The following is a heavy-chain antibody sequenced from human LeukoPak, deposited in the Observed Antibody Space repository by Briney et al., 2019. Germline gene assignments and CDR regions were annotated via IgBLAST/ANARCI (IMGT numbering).Heavy chain of an antibody. CDR1: GGSFSGYY. CDR2: IYYSGST. V-gene: IGHV4-59*01. D-gene: IGHD5-18*01. CDR3: AGGGGYSYGVYYYYYHMDL. Sequence: SETLSLTCAVYGGSFSGYYWSWIRQPPGKGLEWIGYIYYSGSTNYNPSLKSRVTISVDTSKNQFSLKLSSVTAADTAVYYCAGGGGYSYGVYYYYYHMDLWGRGTTVTVSS. J-gene: IGHJ6*03.